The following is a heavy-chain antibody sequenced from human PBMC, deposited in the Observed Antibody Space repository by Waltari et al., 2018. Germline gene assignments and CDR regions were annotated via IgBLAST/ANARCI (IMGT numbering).Heavy chain of an antibody. J-gene: IGHJ5*02. CDR1: GCTFSRYA. CDR2: ISYDGSNK. Sequence: QVQLVESGGSVVQPGRSLRLPCAASGCTFSRYAMHWVRLAPGKGLEWVAVISYDGSNKYYADSVKGRFTISRDNSKNTLYLQMNSLRAEDTAVYYCARPDYDILGFDPWGQGTLVTVSS. D-gene: IGHD3-9*01. CDR3: ARPDYDILGFDP. V-gene: IGHV3-30*01.